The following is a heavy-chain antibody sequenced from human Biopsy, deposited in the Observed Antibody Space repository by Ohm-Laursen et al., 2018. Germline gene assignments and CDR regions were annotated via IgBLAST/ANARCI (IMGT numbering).Heavy chain of an antibody. CDR1: GYTFTSYG. CDR2: INTENGNT. J-gene: IGHJ4*02. Sequence: ASVKVSCKASGYTFTSYGISWVRQAPGQGLEWMGWINTENGNTIYAQNLQGRVTMTADTSTDTAYMELSSLRSEDTAVYYCAADINVWNVNYWGQGTQVTVSS. V-gene: IGHV1-18*01. D-gene: IGHD1-1*01. CDR3: AADINVWNVNY.